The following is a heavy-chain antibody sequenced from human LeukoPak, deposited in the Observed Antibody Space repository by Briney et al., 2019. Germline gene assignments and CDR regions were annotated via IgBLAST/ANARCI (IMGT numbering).Heavy chain of an antibody. J-gene: IGHJ3*01. CDR2: ISPGDSDT. V-gene: IGHV5-51*01. Sequence: GDSLKISCEASGNAFPNLWIGWVRPKPGKGLEYMGMISPGDSDTRYNPSFQGQVTIAAGKSISTAFLQWTSLRASDTAIYYCARHTADLDSFDVWGPGTMVTVSS. CDR1: GNAFPNLW. CDR3: ARHTADLDSFDV. D-gene: IGHD3-22*01.